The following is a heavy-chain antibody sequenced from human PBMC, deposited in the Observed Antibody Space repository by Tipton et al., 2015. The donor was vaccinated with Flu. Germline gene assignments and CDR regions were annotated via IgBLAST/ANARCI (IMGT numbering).Heavy chain of an antibody. CDR3: ARGGGTPLRVDY. D-gene: IGHD2-15*01. Sequence: TLSLTCAVYGGSFRGYHWSWIRQSPGRGLGWKGEINPGGSTNYNPSLKSRVTLLADTSKNQFSLKVISVTAADTAVYYCARGGGTPLRVDYWGQGTLVTVSS. CDR1: GGSFRGYH. CDR2: INPGGST. V-gene: IGHV4-34*01. J-gene: IGHJ4*02.